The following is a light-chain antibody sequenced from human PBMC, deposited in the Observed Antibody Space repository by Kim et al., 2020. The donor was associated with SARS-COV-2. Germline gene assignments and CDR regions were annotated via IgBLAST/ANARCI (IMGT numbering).Light chain of an antibody. Sequence: DIQMTQSPSSLSASVGDRVSITCRASQGIGNNLAWYQQQPGKAPKRLIYAASSLQSGVPLRFSGSGSGTEFILTISSLQPEDLATYYCLRHHSYPLTFGQGTKVDIK. CDR2: AAS. CDR3: LRHHSYPLT. CDR1: QGIGNN. V-gene: IGKV1-17*01. J-gene: IGKJ1*01.